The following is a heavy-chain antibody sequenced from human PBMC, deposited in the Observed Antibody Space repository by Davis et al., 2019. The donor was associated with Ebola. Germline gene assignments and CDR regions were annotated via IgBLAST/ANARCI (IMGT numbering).Heavy chain of an antibody. CDR2: INHPGST. D-gene: IGHD2-2*01. Sequence: PSETLSLTCAVYGGPLSDYYWSWIRQPPGKGLEWIGEINHPGSTKYNPSLKSRAILSIDTSKKQFSLKLSSVTAADTAVYYCASPHQIRGKDYFDCWGQGTLVTVSS. V-gene: IGHV4-34*01. CDR1: GGPLSDYY. CDR3: ASPHQIRGKDYFDC. J-gene: IGHJ4*02.